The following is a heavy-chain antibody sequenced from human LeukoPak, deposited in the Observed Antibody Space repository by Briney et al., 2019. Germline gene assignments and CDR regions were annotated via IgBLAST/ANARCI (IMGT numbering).Heavy chain of an antibody. Sequence: ASVKVSCKASGYTFTGYYMHWVRQAPGQGLEWMGWINPNSGGTNYAQKFQGRVTMTRDTSISTAYMELSRLRSDDTAVYYCARPITIFGDDAFDIWGQGTMVTVSS. CDR3: ARPITIFGDDAFDI. J-gene: IGHJ3*02. D-gene: IGHD3-3*01. V-gene: IGHV1-2*02. CDR1: GYTFTGYY. CDR2: INPNSGGT.